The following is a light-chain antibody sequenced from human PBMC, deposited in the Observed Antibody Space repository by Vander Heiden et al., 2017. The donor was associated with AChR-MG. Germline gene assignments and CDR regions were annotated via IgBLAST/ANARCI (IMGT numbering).Light chain of an antibody. CDR3: GTWDRSLAAEV. CDR1: EANIESNH. V-gene: IGLV1-51*01. CDR2: DSD. Sequence: QSVLTQLPSVSAAPGQKVTNSRSGSEANIESNHVSRYQHLPGTAPKLLIYDSDQRPSGIPDQFSASRSATSATLRITGLQTGDEADYYCGTWDRSLAAEVFGGGTKVTVL. J-gene: IGLJ2*01.